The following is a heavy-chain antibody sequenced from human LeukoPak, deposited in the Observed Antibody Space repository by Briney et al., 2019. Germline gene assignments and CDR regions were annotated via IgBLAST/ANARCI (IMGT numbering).Heavy chain of an antibody. Sequence: GGSLRLSCAASGFTFSDYWIHWVRQAPGKGLEWVSVITGSGGNTYYADSVKGRFTISKDNSKNTVYLQMSSLRVDDTAVYYCAKAASSSWPSYYYGMDVWGQGTTVTVSS. CDR2: ITGSGGNT. CDR1: GFTFSDYW. CDR3: AKAASSSWPSYYYGMDV. J-gene: IGHJ6*02. D-gene: IGHD6-13*01. V-gene: IGHV3-23*01.